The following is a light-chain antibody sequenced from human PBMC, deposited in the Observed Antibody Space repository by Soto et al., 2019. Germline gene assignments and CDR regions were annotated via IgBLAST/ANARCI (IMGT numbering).Light chain of an antibody. CDR2: DAS. CDR1: QTVDTL. Sequence: EIVLTQSPATLSLSPGDRATLSCRARQTVDTLLSWYQQKPGQVPRLLIYDASNRATGIPARFSGSGSGTDFTLTISILEPEDFAVYYCQQRRDWPITFGGGTKVEIK. J-gene: IGKJ4*01. CDR3: QQRRDWPIT. V-gene: IGKV3-11*01.